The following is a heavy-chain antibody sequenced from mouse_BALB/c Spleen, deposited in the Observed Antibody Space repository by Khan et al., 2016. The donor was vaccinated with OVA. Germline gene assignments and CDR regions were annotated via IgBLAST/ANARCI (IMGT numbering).Heavy chain of an antibody. CDR2: ISYSGST. CDR1: GYSITSGYG. J-gene: IGHJ2*01. V-gene: IGHV3-2*02. Sequence: EVQLVESGPGLVKPSQSLSLTCTVTGYSITSGYGWNWIRQFPGNKLEWMGYISYSGSTNYNPSLKIRISITRDTSKNQFFLQLNSVTTEDTATYYWARTARIKYWGQGTTLTVSS. D-gene: IGHD1-2*01. CDR3: ARTARIKY.